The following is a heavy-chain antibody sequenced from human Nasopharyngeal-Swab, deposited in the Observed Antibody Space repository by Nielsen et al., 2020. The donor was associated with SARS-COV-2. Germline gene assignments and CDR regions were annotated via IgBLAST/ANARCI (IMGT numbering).Heavy chain of an antibody. CDR1: GGSFIGYY. V-gene: IGHV4-59*01. CDR2: IYYSGST. CDR3: ARAQLDFWSGYYQYHLDY. D-gene: IGHD3-3*01. Sequence: SETLSLTCAFSGGSFIGYYWIWIRQPPGKGLEWIGYIYYSGSTNYNPSLKSRVTISVDTSKNQFSLKLSSVTAADTAMYYCARAQLDFWSGYYQYHLDYWGQGTLVTVSS. J-gene: IGHJ4*02.